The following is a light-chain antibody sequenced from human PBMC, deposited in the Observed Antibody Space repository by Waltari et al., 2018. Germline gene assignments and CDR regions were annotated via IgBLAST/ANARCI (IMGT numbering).Light chain of an antibody. Sequence: DIQMTQSPSTLSASIGDRVTITCRASQSIAIWLAWYQQKPGKDPKLLIYQASSLESGVASRFSGSGFGTEFTLTISSLQPDDFAVYYCQQYKSYPITFGQRTRLEIK. J-gene: IGKJ5*01. CDR1: QSIAIW. CDR3: QQYKSYPIT. CDR2: QAS. V-gene: IGKV1-5*03.